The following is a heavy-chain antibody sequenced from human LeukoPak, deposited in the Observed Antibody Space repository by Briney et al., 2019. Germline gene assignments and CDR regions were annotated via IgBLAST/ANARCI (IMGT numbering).Heavy chain of an antibody. CDR1: GFTFSSYA. J-gene: IGHJ6*02. Sequence: GRSLRLSCAASGFTFSSYAMHWVRQAPGKVLEWVAVISYDGSNKYYADSVKGRFTISRDNSKNTLYLQMNSLRAEDTAVYYCASNYVHYYYYYGMDVWGQGTTVTVSS. D-gene: IGHD4-11*01. V-gene: IGHV3-30-3*01. CDR2: ISYDGSNK. CDR3: ASNYVHYYYYYGMDV.